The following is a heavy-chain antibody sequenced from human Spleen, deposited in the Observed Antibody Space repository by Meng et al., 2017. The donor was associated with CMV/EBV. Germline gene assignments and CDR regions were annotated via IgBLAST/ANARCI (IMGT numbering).Heavy chain of an antibody. V-gene: IGHV3-30*02. CDR3: AKAFSASWYREYYDD. CDR1: GFSFSYYG. Sequence: GESLKISCAASGFSFSYYGMHWVRQAPGKGLEWVAFIRYDESAQNYANSVKGRFTISRDNSKSTLDLQMNSLRAGDTALYYCAKAFSASWYREYYDDWGQGTLVTVSS. CDR2: IRYDESAQ. J-gene: IGHJ4*02. D-gene: IGHD1-26*01.